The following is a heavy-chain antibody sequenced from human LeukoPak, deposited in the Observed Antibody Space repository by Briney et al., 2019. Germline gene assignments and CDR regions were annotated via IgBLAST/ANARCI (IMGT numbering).Heavy chain of an antibody. Sequence: GGSLRLSCAASGFTFSNYGIHWFRQAPGKGLEWVAVISYDGSDKYYGDSVKGCFTISRDNSKNTLYLQMNSLRAEDTAVYYCAKATGSSTGWPGDSLGQGTLVTVPS. V-gene: IGHV3-30*18. CDR1: GFTFSNYG. D-gene: IGHD6-19*01. CDR3: AKATGSSTGWPGDS. CDR2: ISYDGSDK. J-gene: IGHJ4*02.